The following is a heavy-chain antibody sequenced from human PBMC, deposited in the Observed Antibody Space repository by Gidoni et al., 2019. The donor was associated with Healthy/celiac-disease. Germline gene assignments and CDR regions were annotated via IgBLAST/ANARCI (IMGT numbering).Heavy chain of an antibody. CDR3: ARGLYDFWSGYYYYYGMDV. D-gene: IGHD3-3*01. CDR2: IYYSGST. Sequence: QVQLQESGPGLVKPSETLSLTCTVSGGSISSYYWSWIRQPPGKGLEWIGYIYYSGSTNYNPSLKSRVTISVDTSKNQFSLKLSSVTAADTAVYYCARGLYDFWSGYYYYYGMDVWGQGTTVTVSS. J-gene: IGHJ6*02. CDR1: GGSISSYY. V-gene: IGHV4-59*01.